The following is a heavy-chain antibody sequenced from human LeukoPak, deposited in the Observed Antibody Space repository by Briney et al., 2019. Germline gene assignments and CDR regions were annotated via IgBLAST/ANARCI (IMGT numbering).Heavy chain of an antibody. Sequence: SETLSLTCTVFGDSVSSSNYYWAWFRQPPGKGLDWIGSLYYDGRTYYSPSLESRVTVSVDTSKNQFALKLTSVTAADTAVYYCARRRGEWDVNWFDPWGPGTLVTVSS. CDR3: ARRRGEWDVNWFDP. D-gene: IGHD1-26*01. V-gene: IGHV4-39*01. J-gene: IGHJ5*02. CDR1: GDSVSSSNYY. CDR2: LYYDGRT.